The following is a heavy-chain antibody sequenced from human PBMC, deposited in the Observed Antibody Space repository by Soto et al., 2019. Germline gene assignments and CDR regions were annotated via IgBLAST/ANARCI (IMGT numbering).Heavy chain of an antibody. J-gene: IGHJ4*02. Sequence: QVQLQQWGAGLLKPSETLSLTCAVYGGSFSGYYWSWIRQPPGKGLEWIGEINHSGSTNYNPSLKSRVPISVDTSKNQFSLKLSSVTAADTAVYYCARFVPAAITADYWGQGTLVTVSS. CDR2: INHSGST. CDR1: GGSFSGYY. V-gene: IGHV4-34*01. CDR3: ARFVPAAITADY. D-gene: IGHD2-2*02.